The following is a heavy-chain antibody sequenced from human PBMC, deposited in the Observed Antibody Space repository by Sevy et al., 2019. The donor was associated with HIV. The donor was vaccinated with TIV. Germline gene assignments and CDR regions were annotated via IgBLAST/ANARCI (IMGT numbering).Heavy chain of an antibody. Sequence: KQSQTLSLTCVISGDSVSSNRAAWNWIRQSPSRGLEWLGRTYYRSKWYTDYAVSVKSRITINPDTSKNQVSLQLNSVTPEDTAVYYCTRGAHSLGYWGQGTLVTVSS. D-gene: IGHD2-15*01. CDR3: TRGAHSLGY. CDR2: TYYRSKWYT. V-gene: IGHV6-1*01. J-gene: IGHJ4*02. CDR1: GDSVSSNRAA.